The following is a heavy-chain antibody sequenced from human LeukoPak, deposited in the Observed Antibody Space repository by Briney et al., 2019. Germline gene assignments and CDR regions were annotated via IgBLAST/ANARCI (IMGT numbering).Heavy chain of an antibody. CDR2: IYPGDSDA. V-gene: IGHV5-51*01. CDR1: GYSFTSYW. D-gene: IGHD2-15*01. J-gene: IGHJ6*03. Sequence: GESLQISCKGSGYSFTSYWIGWVRQLPGKGLKWMGIIYPGDSDARYSPSFQGQVTISADKSISTAYLQWSSLKASDTAMYYCAKNGDRGAYCSGGSCYPYYYYNMDVWGKGTTVTISS. CDR3: AKNGDRGAYCSGGSCYPYYYYNMDV.